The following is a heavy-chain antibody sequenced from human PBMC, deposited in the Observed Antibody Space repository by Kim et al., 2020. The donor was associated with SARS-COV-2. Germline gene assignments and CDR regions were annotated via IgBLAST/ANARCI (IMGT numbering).Heavy chain of an antibody. CDR1: GFTFSSYG. J-gene: IGHJ4*02. CDR2: WYDGSNK. V-gene: IGHV3-33*01. D-gene: IGHD1-1*01. CDR3: ARDYGFGAGTTDDDQIDY. Sequence: GGSLRLSCAASGFTFSSYGMHWVRQAPGKGLEWVAVWYDGSNKYYADSVKGRFTISRDNSKNTLYLQMNSLRAEDTAVYYCARDYGFGAGTTDDDQIDYWGQGTLVTVSS.